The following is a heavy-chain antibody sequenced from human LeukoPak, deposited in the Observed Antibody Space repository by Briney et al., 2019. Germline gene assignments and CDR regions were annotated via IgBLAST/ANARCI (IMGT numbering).Heavy chain of an antibody. Sequence: ASVKVSCKVSGYTLTELSMHWVRQAPGKGLEWMGGFDPEDGETIYAQKFQGRVTMTEDTSTDTAYMELSSLRSEDTAVYYCATATVVVPAARYYYYGMDVWGQGTTVTVSS. V-gene: IGHV1-24*01. CDR1: GYTLTELS. CDR2: FDPEDGET. J-gene: IGHJ6*02. CDR3: ATATVVVPAARYYYYGMDV. D-gene: IGHD2-2*01.